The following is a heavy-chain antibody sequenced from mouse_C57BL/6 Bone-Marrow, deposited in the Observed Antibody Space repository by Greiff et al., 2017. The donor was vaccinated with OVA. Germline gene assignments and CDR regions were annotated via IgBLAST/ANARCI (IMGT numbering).Heavy chain of an antibody. CDR3: ARRDYDSGFAY. J-gene: IGHJ3*01. D-gene: IGHD2-4*01. CDR1: GFTFSDYG. V-gene: IGHV5-15*04. Sequence: DVMLVESGGGLVQPGGSLKLSCAASGFTFSDYGMAWVRQAPRKGPEWVAFISNLAYSIYYADTVTGRFTISRENAKNTLYLEMSSLRSEDTAMYYCARRDYDSGFAYWGQGTLVTVSA. CDR2: ISNLAYSI.